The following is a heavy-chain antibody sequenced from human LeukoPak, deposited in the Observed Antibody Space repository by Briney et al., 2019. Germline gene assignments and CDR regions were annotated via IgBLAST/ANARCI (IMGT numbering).Heavy chain of an antibody. CDR2: TSGSGGST. J-gene: IGHJ3*02. D-gene: IGHD5-24*01. Sequence: GGSLRLSCAASGFTFSNDAMTWVRQAQGKGLEWVSVTSGSGGSTYYGDSVKGRFTISRDNSKNTLYMQMNSLRAEDTAVYYCAKGRGYNYWDGFDIWGQGTMVTVSS. CDR3: AKGRGYNYWDGFDI. V-gene: IGHV3-23*01. CDR1: GFTFSNDA.